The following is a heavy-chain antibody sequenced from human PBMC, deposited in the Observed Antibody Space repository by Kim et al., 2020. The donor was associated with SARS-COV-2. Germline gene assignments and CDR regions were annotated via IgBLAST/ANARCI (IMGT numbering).Heavy chain of an antibody. J-gene: IGHJ4*02. Sequence: ASVKVSCKASGYSFTEYAMNWVRQAPGQGLEWMGWINTKSGSPTYAQGFTGRLVLSLEPSVSTAYLQISNLKPEDTAMYYCARGGDFDSIGYPNSWGQGTLVTVSS. CDR1: GYSFTEYA. V-gene: IGHV7-4-1*02. CDR2: INTKSGSP. CDR3: ARGGDFDSIGYPNS. D-gene: IGHD3-22*01.